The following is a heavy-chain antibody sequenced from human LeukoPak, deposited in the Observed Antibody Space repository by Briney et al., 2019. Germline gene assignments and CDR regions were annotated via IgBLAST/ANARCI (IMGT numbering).Heavy chain of an antibody. CDR3: ARHLVVATIPHYFDY. D-gene: IGHD5-24*01. J-gene: IGHJ4*02. Sequence: SETLSVTCAVYGGSFCGYYWGWIRQPPGEGLGWIGRIYYSGSTYYNPSLKSRVTLPVDTSKTQFSLTLSSMTAAATAVYYCARHLVVATIPHYFDYWGQGTLVTVSS. CDR1: GGSFCGYY. CDR2: IYYSGST. V-gene: IGHV4-39*01.